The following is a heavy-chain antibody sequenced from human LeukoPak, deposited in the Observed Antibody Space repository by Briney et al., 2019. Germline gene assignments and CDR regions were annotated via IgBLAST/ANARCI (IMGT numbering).Heavy chain of an antibody. CDR3: ASGGVVPATYYYYYYMDV. CDR1: GGSISSGSYY. V-gene: IGHV4-61*02. CDR2: IYTSGST. Sequence: SQTLSLTCTVSGGSISSGSYYWSWIRQPAGKGLEWIGRIYTSGSTNYNPSLKSRVTISVDTSKNQFSLKLSSVTAADTAVYYCASGGVVPATYYYYYYMDVWGQRDHGHRLL. D-gene: IGHD2-2*01. J-gene: IGHJ6*03.